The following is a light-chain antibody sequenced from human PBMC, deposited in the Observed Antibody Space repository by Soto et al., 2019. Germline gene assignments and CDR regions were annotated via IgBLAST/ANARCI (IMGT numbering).Light chain of an antibody. CDR1: SSNIGSYY. V-gene: IGLV1-47*02. CDR3: AAWDDTLSGVV. J-gene: IGLJ3*02. Sequence: QSVLTQPPSASGTPGQRVTISCSGSSSNIGSYYVHWYQQLPGTAPKLLIYSHNQRPSGVPDRFSGSKSGTSASLAISGLRSEDEAEYYCAAWDDTLSGVVFGGGTKLTV. CDR2: SHN.